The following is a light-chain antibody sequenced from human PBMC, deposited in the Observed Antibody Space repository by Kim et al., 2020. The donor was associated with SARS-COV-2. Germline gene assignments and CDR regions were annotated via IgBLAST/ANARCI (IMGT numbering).Light chain of an antibody. CDR1: QDIRSS. J-gene: IGKJ5*01. CDR2: AAS. V-gene: IGKV1-12*01. Sequence: DIQMTQSPSSVSASVGDRVTITCRASQDIRSSLAWYQQKPGKAPELLIYAASNLQSGVSSRFSGSGSGTDFTLIISNLQPEDFATYYCQQGNTLAITFGQGTRLEIK. CDR3: QQGNTLAIT.